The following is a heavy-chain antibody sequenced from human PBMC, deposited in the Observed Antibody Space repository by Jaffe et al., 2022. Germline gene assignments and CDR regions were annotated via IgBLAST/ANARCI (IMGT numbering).Heavy chain of an antibody. V-gene: IGHV4-61*02. J-gene: IGHJ4*02. D-gene: IGHD2-2*01. CDR1: GGSISSGSYY. Sequence: QVQLQESGPGLVKPSQTLSLTCTVSGGSISSGSYYWSWIRQPAGKGLEWIGRIYTSESTDYNPSLKSRVTISVDTSKNQFSLKLSSVTAADTAVYYCARAPDIVVVPAEDWGQGTLVTVSS. CDR3: ARAPDIVVVPAED. CDR2: IYTSEST.